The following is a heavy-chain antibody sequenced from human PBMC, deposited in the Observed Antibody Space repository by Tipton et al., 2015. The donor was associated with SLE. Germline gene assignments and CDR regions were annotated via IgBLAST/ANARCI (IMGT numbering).Heavy chain of an antibody. CDR2: IYPGDSDT. CDR1: GYSFTNYW. D-gene: IGHD4-11*01. V-gene: IGHV5-51*03. J-gene: IGHJ5*02. Sequence: QLVQSGAEVKKPGESLKISCKASGYSFTNYWIGWVRQMSGKGLEWMGSIYPGDSDTRYSPSFQGQVIISADKSISTAYLQWSSLKASDTAMYYCARETFKTPVTDGWFDPWGQGTLVTVSS. CDR3: ARETFKTPVTDGWFDP.